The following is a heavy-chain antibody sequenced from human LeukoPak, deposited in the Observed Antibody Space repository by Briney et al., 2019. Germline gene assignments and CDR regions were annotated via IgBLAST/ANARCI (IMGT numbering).Heavy chain of an antibody. CDR1: GYTFTSYG. D-gene: IGHD4/OR15-4a*01. CDR2: ISAYNGNT. CDR3: AREYGAADWFDP. Sequence: ASVKVSCKASGYTFTSYGISWLRQAPGQGLEWMGWISAYNGNTNYAQKLQGRVTITTDTSTSTAYMELRSLRSDDTAVYYCAREYGAADWFDPWGQGTLVTVSS. V-gene: IGHV1-18*01. J-gene: IGHJ5*02.